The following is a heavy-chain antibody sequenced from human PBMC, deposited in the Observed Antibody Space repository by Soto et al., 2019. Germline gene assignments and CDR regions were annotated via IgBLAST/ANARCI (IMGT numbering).Heavy chain of an antibody. V-gene: IGHV4-30-4*01. CDR1: GGSISSGDYY. D-gene: IGHD3-3*01. Sequence: PSETLSLTCTVSGGSISSGDYYWSWIRQPPGKGLEWIGYIYYSGSTYYNPSLKSRVTISVDTSKNQFSLKLSSVTAADTAVYYCAREVITIFGVVTTNGFDPWGQEPWSPSPQ. J-gene: IGHJ5*02. CDR2: IYYSGST. CDR3: AREVITIFGVVTTNGFDP.